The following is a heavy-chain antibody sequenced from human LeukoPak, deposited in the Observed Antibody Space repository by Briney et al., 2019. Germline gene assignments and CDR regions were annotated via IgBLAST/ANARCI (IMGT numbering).Heavy chain of an antibody. CDR3: ARPNARDV. J-gene: IGHJ6*02. D-gene: IGHD2-8*01. CDR1: GFTFSNYW. Sequence: GGSLRLSCAASGFTFSNYWMTWVRQAPGKGLEWVANVNQDGSERYYVNSVRGRFTISRDNAKNSLDLQMNSLRAEDTALYFWARPNARDVGGRGTTAPVPS. V-gene: IGHV3-7*01. CDR2: VNQDGSER.